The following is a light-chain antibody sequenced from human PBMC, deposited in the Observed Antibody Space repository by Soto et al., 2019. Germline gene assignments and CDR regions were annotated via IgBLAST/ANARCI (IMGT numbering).Light chain of an antibody. J-gene: IGKJ3*01. CDR1: QSVSSSY. CDR2: GAS. V-gene: IGKV3-20*01. CDR3: YQHETSPPT. Sequence: EIVLTQSPGTLSLSPGERATLSCRASQSVSSSYLAWYQQKPGQAPRLLIYGASSRATGIPDRFSVSGSGTELTLTISRLESEDFAVYYCYQHETSPPTFGPGTKVDIK.